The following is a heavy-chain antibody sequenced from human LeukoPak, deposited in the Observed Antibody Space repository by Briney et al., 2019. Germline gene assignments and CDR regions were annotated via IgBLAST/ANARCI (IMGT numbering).Heavy chain of an antibody. J-gene: IGHJ3*02. D-gene: IGHD3-22*01. CDR3: ARGPYSYDSSGAFDI. CDR1: GDSISSGDYY. Sequence: TSETLSLTCTVSGDSISSGDYYWSWIRQPAGKGLEWIGRISSSGSTNYNPSLKSRVTISVDTSKNQFSLKLSSVTAADTAVYFCARGPYSYDSSGAFDIWGQGTMVTVSS. V-gene: IGHV4-61*02. CDR2: ISSSGST.